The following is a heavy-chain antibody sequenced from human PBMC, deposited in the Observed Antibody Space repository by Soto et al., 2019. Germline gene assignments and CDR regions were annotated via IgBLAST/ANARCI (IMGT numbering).Heavy chain of an antibody. J-gene: IGHJ4*02. D-gene: IGHD2-8*02. Sequence: QVQLQQWGAGLLKPSETLSLTCAVYGGSFSGYYWTWIRQPPGTGLEWIGEINHSGSTNYNPSLKSRVTISVDTCKIQFSLKLTSVTAADTAVYYCSRDKITGLFDYWGQGTLVTVSS. CDR3: SRDKITGLFDY. CDR1: GGSFSGYY. V-gene: IGHV4-34*01. CDR2: INHSGST.